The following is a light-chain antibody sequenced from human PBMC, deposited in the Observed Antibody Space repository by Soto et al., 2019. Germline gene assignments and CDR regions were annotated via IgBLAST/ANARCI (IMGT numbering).Light chain of an antibody. CDR1: QSVSSS. Sequence: VLTQSPATLSLSPGERATLSCMASQSVSSSLAWYQQKPGQAPRLLIFDASTRATGIPARFSGSGSETDFTLTISSLEPEDFEVYYCQQYNNWPQTFGQGTKVDIK. CDR3: QQYNNWPQT. CDR2: DAS. V-gene: IGKV3-11*01. J-gene: IGKJ1*01.